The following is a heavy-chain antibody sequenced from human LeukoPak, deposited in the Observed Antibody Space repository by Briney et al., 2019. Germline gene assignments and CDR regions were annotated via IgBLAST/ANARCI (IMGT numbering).Heavy chain of an antibody. D-gene: IGHD4-17*01. Sequence: GGSLRLSCAASGFTVSSNFMSWVRQAPGKGLEWVAVISYDGNNDYYADSVKGRFTISRDNSKNTLYLQMNSLRADDTAVYYCAKDRSNPTVTMWAWAPPDPWGQGTLVTVSS. CDR3: AKDRSNPTVTMWAWAPPDP. J-gene: IGHJ5*02. CDR1: GFTVSSNF. V-gene: IGHV3-30*18. CDR2: ISYDGNND.